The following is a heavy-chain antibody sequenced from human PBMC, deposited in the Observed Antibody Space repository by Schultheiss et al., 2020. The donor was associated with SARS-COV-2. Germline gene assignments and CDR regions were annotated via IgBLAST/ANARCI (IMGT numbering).Heavy chain of an antibody. Sequence: SETLSLTCTVSGGSISSYYWSWIRQPPGKGLEWIGYIYYSGSTYYNPSLKSRVTISVDTSKNQFSLKLSSVTAADTAVYYCASTIAVAGTGAFDIWGQGTMVTVSS. CDR2: IYYSGST. D-gene: IGHD6-19*01. CDR1: GGSISSYY. CDR3: ASTIAVAGTGAFDI. V-gene: IGHV4-59*12. J-gene: IGHJ3*02.